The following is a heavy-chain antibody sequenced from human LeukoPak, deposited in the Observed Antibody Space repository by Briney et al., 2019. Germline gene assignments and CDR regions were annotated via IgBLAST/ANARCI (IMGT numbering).Heavy chain of an antibody. V-gene: IGHV3-15*01. CDR2: IRSKADGGTT. CDR3: AKDLEELRKHDAFDI. J-gene: IGHJ3*02. Sequence: PGGSLRLSCTASGFTFTNAWMSWVRQAPGKGLEWVGRIRSKADGGTTDYAAPVKGRFAISRDDSKNTVYLQMNSLRAEDTAVYYCAKDLEELRKHDAFDIWGQGTMVTVSS. CDR1: GFTFTNAW. D-gene: IGHD1-26*01.